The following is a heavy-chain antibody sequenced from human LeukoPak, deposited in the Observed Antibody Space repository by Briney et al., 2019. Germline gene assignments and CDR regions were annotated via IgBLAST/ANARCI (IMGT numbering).Heavy chain of an antibody. D-gene: IGHD6-19*01. CDR2: INPNSGGT. J-gene: IGHJ4*02. V-gene: IGHV1-2*02. Sequence: ASVKVSCKASGYTFTGYYMHWVRQAPGQGLEWMGWINPNSGGTNYAQKFQGRVTMTRDTSISTAYMELSRLRSDDTAVYYCARAPTGYSSGWYDYWGQGTLVTVSS. CDR1: GYTFTGYY. CDR3: ARAPTGYSSGWYDY.